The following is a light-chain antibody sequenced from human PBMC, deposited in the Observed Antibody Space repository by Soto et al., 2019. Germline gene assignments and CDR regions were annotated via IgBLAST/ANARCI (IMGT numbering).Light chain of an antibody. CDR3: CSYAGGASVV. V-gene: IGLV2-23*01. Sequence: QSALTQPASVSGSPGQSITISCTGTSSGIGRYNLVSWYQQHPGKAPKLIIYEDIERPSGVSDRFSGSKSGNTASLTISGLQTEDEADYYCCSYAGGASVVFGGGTKVTGL. J-gene: IGLJ2*01. CDR2: EDI. CDR1: SSGIGRYNL.